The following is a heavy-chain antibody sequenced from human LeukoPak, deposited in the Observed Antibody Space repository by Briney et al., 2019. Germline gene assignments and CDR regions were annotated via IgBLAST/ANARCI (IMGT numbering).Heavy chain of an antibody. CDR2: IKEDGSLQ. J-gene: IGHJ4*02. Sequence: GSLRLSCAASGFPFNSYWMTWVRQAPGKGLEWVANIKEDGSLQNYVDSVKGRFTISRDNTKNSLYLQLNSLRADDTAVYYCARGGGTFEFWGQGTLVTVSS. D-gene: IGHD2-15*01. CDR3: ARGGGTFEF. CDR1: GFPFNSYW. V-gene: IGHV3-7*03.